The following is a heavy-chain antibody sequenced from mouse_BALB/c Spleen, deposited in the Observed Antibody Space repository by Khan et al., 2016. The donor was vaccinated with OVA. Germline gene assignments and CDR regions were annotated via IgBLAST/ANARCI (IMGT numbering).Heavy chain of an antibody. CDR1: GYSITSGYG. V-gene: IGHV3-2*02. CDR3: ARTARIKY. D-gene: IGHD1-2*01. J-gene: IGHJ2*01. CDR2: ISYSGST. Sequence: EVQLQESGPGLVKPSQSLSLTCTVTGYSITSGYGWNWIRQFPGNKLEWMGYISYSGSTNYNPSLKSRISINRNTSNNQFFLKLNSVTTEDTATYYCARTARIKYWGQGTTLTVSS.